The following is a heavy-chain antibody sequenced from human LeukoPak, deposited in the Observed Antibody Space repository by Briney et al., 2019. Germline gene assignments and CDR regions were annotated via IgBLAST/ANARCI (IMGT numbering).Heavy chain of an antibody. CDR2: IDADNGDT. V-gene: IGHV1-3*01. CDR1: GYTFNAYS. D-gene: IGHD6-19*01. J-gene: IGHJ4*02. CDR3: ARGSTSDWPLDH. Sequence: GASVKVSCKASGYTFNAYSIHWVRQAPGQRFEWMGRIDADNGDTSYSQNLQGRITITRDTSARTVYMELTSLRSADTAAYYCARGSTSDWPLDHWGQGTLLTISP.